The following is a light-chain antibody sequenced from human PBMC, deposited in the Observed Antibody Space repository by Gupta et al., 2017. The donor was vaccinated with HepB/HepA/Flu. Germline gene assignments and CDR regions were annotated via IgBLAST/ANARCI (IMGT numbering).Light chain of an antibody. CDR2: NTN. V-gene: IGLV1-47*02. J-gene: IGLJ1*01. Sequence: SVLTPPPSASAPPGQRVTISCSGSSSNVGRDNVYWYQQHPGATPKLLIYNTNQRPSGVPDRFSGSKSGASASLAISGLRAEDEADYYCAAWDNSLSGYVFGTGTWVTVL. CDR3: AAWDNSLSGYV. CDR1: SSNVGRDN.